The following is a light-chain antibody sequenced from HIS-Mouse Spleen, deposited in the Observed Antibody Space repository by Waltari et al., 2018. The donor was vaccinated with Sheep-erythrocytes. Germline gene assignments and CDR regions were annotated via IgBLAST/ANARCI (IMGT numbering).Light chain of an antibody. V-gene: IGLV2-23*02. CDR2: DVS. Sequence: QSALTQPASVSGSPGQSITISCTGTSSDVGSYNLVSWYQQHPGKAPKLMIYDVSKRPSGVPDRFPGSKSGNTASLTISGLQAEDEADYYCCSYAGSYNHVFATGTKVTVL. CDR1: SSDVGSYNL. J-gene: IGLJ1*01. CDR3: CSYAGSYNHV.